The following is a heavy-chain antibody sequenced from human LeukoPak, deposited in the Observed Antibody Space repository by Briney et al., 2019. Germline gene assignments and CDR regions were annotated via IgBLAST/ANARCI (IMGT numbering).Heavy chain of an antibody. D-gene: IGHD3-10*01. CDR3: AKDLGPYYYGSGSTFDY. CDR2: IRYDGSNK. Sequence: PGGSLRLSCAASGFTFSSYWMHWVRQAPGKGLEWVAFIRYDGSNKYYADSVKGRFTISRDNSKSTLYLQMNSLRAEDTAVYYCAKDLGPYYYGSGSTFDYWGQGTLVTVSS. CDR1: GFTFSSYW. J-gene: IGHJ4*02. V-gene: IGHV3-30*02.